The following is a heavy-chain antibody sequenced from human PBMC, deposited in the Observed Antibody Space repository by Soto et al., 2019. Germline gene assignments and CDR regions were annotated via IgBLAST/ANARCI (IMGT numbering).Heavy chain of an antibody. V-gene: IGHV1-8*01. J-gene: IGHJ6*02. CDR2: MNPNSGNT. D-gene: IGHD6-6*01. CDR3: ARGGLGRQLGGYYYYYGMDV. CDR1: GYTFTSYD. Sequence: ASVKVCCKASGYTFTSYDINWVRQATGQGLEWMGWMNPNSGNTGYAQKFQGRVTMTRNTSISTAYMELSSLRSEDTAVYYCARGGLGRQLGGYYYYYGMDVWGQGTTVTVSS.